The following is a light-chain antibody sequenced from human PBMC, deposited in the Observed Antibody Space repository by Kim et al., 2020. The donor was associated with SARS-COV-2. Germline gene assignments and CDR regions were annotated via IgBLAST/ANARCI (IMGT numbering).Light chain of an antibody. CDR3: QQYGSSPPYS. CDR1: QSVSISY. J-gene: IGKJ2*01. Sequence: SPGERATLSCRASQSVSISYLACYQQQPDEAPRLLNYGASSRATSIPDRISGSGCGTDFTLTISRVEAEDVAVYYCQQYGSSPPYSFGQGTKLEI. CDR2: GAS. V-gene: IGKV3-20*01.